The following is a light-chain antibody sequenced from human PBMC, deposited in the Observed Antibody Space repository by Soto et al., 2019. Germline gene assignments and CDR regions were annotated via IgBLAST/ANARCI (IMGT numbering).Light chain of an antibody. Sequence: EVVMTQSPATLSVSPGERATLSCRASQSIRTDLAWYQQKPGQAPSLLIFSASTRATGVPARFSGSGSGTEFTLTINSRQSEDFAVYYCQPYNNWPLTFGGGTKV. V-gene: IGKV3-15*01. CDR1: QSIRTD. CDR2: SAS. J-gene: IGKJ4*01. CDR3: QPYNNWPLT.